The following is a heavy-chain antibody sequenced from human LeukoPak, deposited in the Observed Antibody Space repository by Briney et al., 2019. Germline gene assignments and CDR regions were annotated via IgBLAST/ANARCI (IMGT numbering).Heavy chain of an antibody. J-gene: IGHJ4*02. Sequence: ASVKVSCKASGYTFTSYAMHWVRQAPGQRLEWMGWINAGNGNTKYSQKLQGRVTMTTDTSTSTAYMELRSLRSDDTAVYYCARDRPSYYYDTTSPLGYWGQGTLVTVSS. V-gene: IGHV1-3*01. CDR3: ARDRPSYYYDTTSPLGY. CDR2: INAGNGNT. CDR1: GYTFTSYA. D-gene: IGHD3-22*01.